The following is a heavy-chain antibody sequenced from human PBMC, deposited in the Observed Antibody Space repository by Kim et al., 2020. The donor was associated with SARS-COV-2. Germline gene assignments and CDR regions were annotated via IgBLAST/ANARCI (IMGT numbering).Heavy chain of an antibody. V-gene: IGHV3-33*01. CDR1: GFTFSSYG. CDR3: ARDPEGVATIAGLDY. D-gene: IGHD5-12*01. Sequence: GGSLRLSCAASGFTFSSYGMHWVRQAPGKGLEWVAVIWYDGSNKYYADSVKGRFTISRDKSKNTVYLQMNSLRGEDTAVYYCARDPEGVATIAGLDYWGQGTLDTVSS. J-gene: IGHJ4*02. CDR2: IWYDGSNK.